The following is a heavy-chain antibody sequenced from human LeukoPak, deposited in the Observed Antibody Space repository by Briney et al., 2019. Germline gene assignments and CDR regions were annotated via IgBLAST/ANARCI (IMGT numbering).Heavy chain of an antibody. J-gene: IGHJ4*02. CDR1: GGSISSSRYY. D-gene: IGHD3-3*01. CDR3: ARGLNDSWTGENY. Sequence: SETLSLTCTVSGGSISSSRYYWGWIRQPTGKGLEWIGSIYYSGSTNYNPSLKSRVTISLDTSKSQFSLKVRYVTAADTAVYYCARGLNDSWTGENYWGQGTLVTVSS. CDR2: IYYSGST. V-gene: IGHV4-39*07.